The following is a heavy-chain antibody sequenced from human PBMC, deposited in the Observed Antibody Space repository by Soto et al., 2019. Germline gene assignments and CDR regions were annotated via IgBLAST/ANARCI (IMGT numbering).Heavy chain of an antibody. V-gene: IGHV6-1*01. Sequence: PSQTLSLTCAISGDSVSSNSAAWNWIRQSPSRGLEWLGRTYYRSKWYNDYAVSVKSRITINPDTSNNQVSLQLNSVTPDDTAVYYCARHPTIARFENGLDVWGQGTMVTVSS. J-gene: IGHJ6*02. D-gene: IGHD1-1*01. CDR1: GDSVSSNSAA. CDR3: ARHPTIARFENGLDV. CDR2: TYYRSKWYN.